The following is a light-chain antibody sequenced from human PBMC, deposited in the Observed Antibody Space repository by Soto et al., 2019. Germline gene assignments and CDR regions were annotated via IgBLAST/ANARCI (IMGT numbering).Light chain of an antibody. CDR3: QQYNSWA. Sequence: DIQVTQSPSTLSASVGDRVTITCRASQSVSSWVAWYQQKPGKAPKLLIYKASTLKSGVPSRFGGSGSGTEFTLTISSLQPDDFATYYCQQYNSWAFGQGTKVEIK. CDR1: QSVSSW. V-gene: IGKV1-5*03. CDR2: KAS. J-gene: IGKJ1*01.